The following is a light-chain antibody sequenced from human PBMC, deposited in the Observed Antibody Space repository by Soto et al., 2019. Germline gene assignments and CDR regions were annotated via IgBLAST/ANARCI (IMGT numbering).Light chain of an antibody. CDR1: QGIRND. CDR2: AAS. V-gene: IGKV1-6*01. CDR3: LQDYIYTPT. J-gene: IGKJ2*01. Sequence: AIHMTQSPSTPSGSLGDRVTITCRASQGIRNDLGWYQQKPGKAPELLIYAASSLETGVPSRFSGSGSGTDSTLTISSLQPEDFATYYCLQDYIYTPTFGQGTKVDIK.